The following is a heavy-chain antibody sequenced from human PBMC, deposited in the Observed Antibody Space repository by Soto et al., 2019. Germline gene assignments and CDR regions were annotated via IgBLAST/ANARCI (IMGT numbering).Heavy chain of an antibody. Sequence: SETLSLTCTVSGGSISSGGYYWSWIRQHPGKGLEWIGYIYYSGSTYYNPSLKSRVTISVDTSKNQFSLKLSSVTAADTAVYYCARVFSGGYYGQEWFDPWGQGTLVTVSS. D-gene: IGHD3-10*01. CDR1: GGSISSGGYY. V-gene: IGHV4-31*03. CDR2: IYYSGST. J-gene: IGHJ5*02. CDR3: ARVFSGGYYGQEWFDP.